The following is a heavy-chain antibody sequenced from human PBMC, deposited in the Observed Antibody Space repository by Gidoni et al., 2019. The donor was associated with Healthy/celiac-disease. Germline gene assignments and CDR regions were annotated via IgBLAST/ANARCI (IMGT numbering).Heavy chain of an antibody. CDR3: ARVRRGIVVVIDY. J-gene: IGHJ4*02. CDR1: GGSISSSSYY. CDR2: IYYRGST. Sequence: QLQLQESGPGLVKPSETLSLTCTVSGGSISSSSYYWGWIRQPPGKGLEWIGSIYYRGSTYYNPSLKSRVTISVDTSKNQFSLKLSSVTAADTAVYYCARVRRGIVVVIDYWGQGTLVTVSS. V-gene: IGHV4-39*01. D-gene: IGHD3-22*01.